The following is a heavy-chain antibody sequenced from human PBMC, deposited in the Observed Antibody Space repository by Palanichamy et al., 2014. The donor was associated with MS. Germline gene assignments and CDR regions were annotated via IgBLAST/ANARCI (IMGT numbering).Heavy chain of an antibody. Sequence: QVQLQESGPGLVKPSETLSLTCTVSGGSISSYYWSWIRQPLGKGLEWIGYIYYSGSTNYNPSLKSRVTISVDTSKNQFSLKLSSVTAADTAVYYCARQSGYYYYGMDVWGQGTTVTVSS. J-gene: IGHJ6*02. CDR2: IYYSGST. CDR3: ARQSGYYYYGMDV. V-gene: IGHV4-59*08. CDR1: GGSISSYY. D-gene: IGHD3-10*01.